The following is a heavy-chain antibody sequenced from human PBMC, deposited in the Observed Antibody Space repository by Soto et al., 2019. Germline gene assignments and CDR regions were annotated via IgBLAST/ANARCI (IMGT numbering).Heavy chain of an antibody. CDR3: AKIFRYGDPEY. V-gene: IGHV3-30-3*02. CDR2: ISYGDST. D-gene: IGHD2-21*02. Sequence: GGSLRLSCAASGFTFSSYAMHWVRQAPGRGLEWVAVISYGDSTYYAGSVKGRFTISRDNSKSTLYLQMNSLRAEDTAVYYCAKIFRYGDPEYWGQGALVTVSS. J-gene: IGHJ4*02. CDR1: GFTFSSYA.